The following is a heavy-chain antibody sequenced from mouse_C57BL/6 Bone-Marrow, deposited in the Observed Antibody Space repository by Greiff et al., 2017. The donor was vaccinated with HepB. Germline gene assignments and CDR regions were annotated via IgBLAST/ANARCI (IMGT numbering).Heavy chain of an antibody. CDR1: GYTFTSYW. CDR3: ARGTYGNRPAWFAY. Sequence: QVHVKQSGAELVKPGASVKMSCKASGYTFTSYWITWVKQRPGQGLEWIGDIYPGSGSTNYNEKFKSKATLTVDTSSSTAYMQLSSLTSEDSAVYYGARGTYGNRPAWFAYWGQGTRVTVSA. J-gene: IGHJ3*01. D-gene: IGHD2-1*01. CDR2: IYPGSGST. V-gene: IGHV1-55*01.